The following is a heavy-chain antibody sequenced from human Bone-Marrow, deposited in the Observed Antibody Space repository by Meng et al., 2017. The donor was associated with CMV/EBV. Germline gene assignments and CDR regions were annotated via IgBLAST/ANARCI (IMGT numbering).Heavy chain of an antibody. CDR2: INHSGST. D-gene: IGHD3-22*01. Sequence: GSLRLSCAVYGGSFSGYYWSWIRQPPGKGLEWIGEINHSGSTNYNPSLKSRVTISVDTSKNQFSLKLSSVTAADTAVYYCARGSKSSEFDYWGQGTLVTVSS. J-gene: IGHJ4*02. CDR3: ARGSKSSEFDY. V-gene: IGHV4-34*01. CDR1: GGSFSGYY.